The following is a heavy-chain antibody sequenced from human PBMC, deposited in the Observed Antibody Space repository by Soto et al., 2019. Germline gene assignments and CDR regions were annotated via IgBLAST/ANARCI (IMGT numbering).Heavy chain of an antibody. Sequence: QVQLQESGPGLVKPSQTLSLTCTVSGGSISSGGYYWSWIRQHPGKGLEWIGYIYYSGSTYYNPSLKSRVTLPVDTSKNHFSLKLSSVTAADTAVYYCARSSRTSYYGSGSVFGYFDYWGQGTLVTVSS. D-gene: IGHD3-10*01. V-gene: IGHV4-31*03. J-gene: IGHJ4*02. CDR3: ARSSRTSYYGSGSVFGYFDY. CDR1: GGSISSGGYY. CDR2: IYYSGST.